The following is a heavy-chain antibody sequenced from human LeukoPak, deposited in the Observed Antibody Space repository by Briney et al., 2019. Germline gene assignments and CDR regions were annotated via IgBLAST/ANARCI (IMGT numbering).Heavy chain of an antibody. J-gene: IGHJ4*02. CDR1: GGSLSSGGYY. V-gene: IGHV4-30-2*01. CDR2: IYHSGST. D-gene: IGHD1-1*01. Sequence: PSQTLSLTCTVSGGSLSSGGYYWSWIRQPPGKGLEWIGYIYHSGSTYYNPSLKSRVTISVDRSKNQFSLKLSSVTAADTAVYYCARMGLKRGPLDYWGQGTLVTVSS. CDR3: ARMGLKRGPLDY.